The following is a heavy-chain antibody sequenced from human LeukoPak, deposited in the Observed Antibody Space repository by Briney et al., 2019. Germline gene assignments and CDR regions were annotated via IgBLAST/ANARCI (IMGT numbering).Heavy chain of an antibody. CDR2: ISSSSSTI. CDR1: GFTFSSYS. Sequence: GGSLRLSCAASGFTFSSYSMNWVRQAPGKGLEWVSYISSSSSTIYYADSVKGRFTISRDNAKNSLYPQMNSLRDEDTAVYYCARDFVIVAPSALWGQGTLVTVSS. V-gene: IGHV3-48*02. CDR3: ARDFVIVAPSAL. D-gene: IGHD3-22*01. J-gene: IGHJ4*02.